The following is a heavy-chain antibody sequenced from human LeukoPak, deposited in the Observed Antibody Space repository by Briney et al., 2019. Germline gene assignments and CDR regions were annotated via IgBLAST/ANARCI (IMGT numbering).Heavy chain of an antibody. CDR3: ARVLWELDGGGANHDAFDI. CDR1: GGSISRSSYY. D-gene: IGHD3-10*01. CDR2: IYFSGST. Sequence: PSETLSLTCTVSGGSISRSSYYGGWIRQPPGKGLEWIGTIYFSGSTYSNPSLKSRVTISVDTSKNQFSLKLSSVTAADTAVYYCARVLWELDGGGANHDAFDIWGQGTMVTVSS. J-gene: IGHJ3*02. V-gene: IGHV4-39*07.